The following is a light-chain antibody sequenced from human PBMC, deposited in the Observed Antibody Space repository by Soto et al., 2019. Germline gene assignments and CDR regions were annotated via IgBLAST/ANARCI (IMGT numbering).Light chain of an antibody. Sequence: IPVTRSASHMTESAGARVAITGLASQSIGNGLSWYQQRPGKAPKLLISDASRLESGVPSRFSGSGSGTEFTLTISSLQPDDFATYYCLQYYSYSRTFGHGTKVDIK. CDR3: LQYYSYSRT. CDR2: DAS. CDR1: QSIGNG. J-gene: IGKJ1*01. V-gene: IGKV1-5*01.